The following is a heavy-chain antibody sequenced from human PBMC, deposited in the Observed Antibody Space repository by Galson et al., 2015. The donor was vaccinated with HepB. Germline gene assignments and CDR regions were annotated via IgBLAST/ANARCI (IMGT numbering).Heavy chain of an antibody. CDR1: GFTFSSYS. Sequence: SLRLSCAASGFTFSSYSMNWVRQAPGKGLEWVSYISSSSSTIYYADSVKVRFTISRDNAKNSLYLQMNSLRAEDTAVYYCAREVEQCFDYWGQGTLVTVSS. D-gene: IGHD6-19*01. J-gene: IGHJ4*02. CDR3: AREVEQCFDY. CDR2: ISSSSSTI. V-gene: IGHV3-48*01.